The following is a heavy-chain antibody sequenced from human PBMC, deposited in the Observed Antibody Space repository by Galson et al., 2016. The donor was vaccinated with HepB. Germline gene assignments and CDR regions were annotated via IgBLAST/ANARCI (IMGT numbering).Heavy chain of an antibody. Sequence: QSGAEVKKPGESLKISCKASGYSFTGYWIGWVRQMPGKGLEWMGIIYPTDSDTKYSPSFQGQVTISADKSINTAYLQWSSLKASDTAMYYCASRVRGGYSYGYEGGMDVWGQGTTVTVSS. CDR1: GYSFTGYW. CDR2: IYPTDSDT. V-gene: IGHV5-51*01. J-gene: IGHJ6*02. CDR3: ASRVRGGYSYGYEGGMDV. D-gene: IGHD5-18*01.